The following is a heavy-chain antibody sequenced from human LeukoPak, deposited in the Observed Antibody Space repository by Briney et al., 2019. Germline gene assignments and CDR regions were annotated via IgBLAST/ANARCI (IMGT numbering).Heavy chain of an antibody. J-gene: IGHJ4*02. CDR1: VGTYISYA. CDR3: AILAAAAPN. V-gene: IGHV1-69*01. D-gene: IGHD6-13*01. CDR2: IIPIFGTA. Sequence: ASVNVSFKASVGTYISYAINGLRQARGQGLEWMGGIIPIFGTANYAQKFQGRVTITADESTSTAYMELSSLRSEDTAVYYCAILAAAAPNWGQGTLVTVSS.